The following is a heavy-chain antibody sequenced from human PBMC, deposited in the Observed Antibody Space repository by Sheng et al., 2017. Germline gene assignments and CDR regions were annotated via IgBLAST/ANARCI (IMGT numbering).Heavy chain of an antibody. V-gene: IGHV3-30*18. Sequence: QVQLVESGGGVVQPGRSLRLSCAASGFTFSSYGMHWVRQAPGKGLEWVAVISYDGSNKYYADSVKGRFTISRDNSKNTLYLQMNSLRAEDTAVYYCAKDGVLRSLYYYYMDVWGQGTTVTVSS. CDR2: ISYDGSNK. J-gene: IGHJ6*03. CDR3: AKDGVLRSLYYYYMDV. D-gene: IGHD2-8*01. CDR1: GFTFSSYG.